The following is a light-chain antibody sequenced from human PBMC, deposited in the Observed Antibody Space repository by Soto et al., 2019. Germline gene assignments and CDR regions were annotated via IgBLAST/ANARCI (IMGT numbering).Light chain of an antibody. CDR1: QSVSSR. J-gene: IGKJ1*01. V-gene: IGKV3-15*01. CDR2: GAS. Sequence: EIVMTQSPATLSVSPGERFTLSRMASQSVSSRLAWYHQKPGQSPRILIYGASTRATGIPARFSGSGSGTEFTLTISSLKSEDFGLYYCHQYNNLWTLGQGTKVDIK. CDR3: HQYNNLWT.